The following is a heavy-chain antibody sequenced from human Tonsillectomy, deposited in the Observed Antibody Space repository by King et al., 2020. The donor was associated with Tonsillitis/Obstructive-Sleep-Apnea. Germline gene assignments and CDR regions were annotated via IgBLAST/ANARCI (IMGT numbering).Heavy chain of an antibody. D-gene: IGHD4-17*01. Sequence: EVQLVESGAEVKKPGESLKISCQGSGYSFTSYWIGWVRQMPGNGLEWMGIIYPGDSDTRYSPSFQGQVTISADKSISTAYLQWSSLKASDTALYYCAISYYGDYRYWYFDLWGRGTLVTVSS. CDR2: IYPGDSDT. CDR3: AISYYGDYRYWYFDL. J-gene: IGHJ2*01. V-gene: IGHV5-51*01. CDR1: GYSFTSYW.